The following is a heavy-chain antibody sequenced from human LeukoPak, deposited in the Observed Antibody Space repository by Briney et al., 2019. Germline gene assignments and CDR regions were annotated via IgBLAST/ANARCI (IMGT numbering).Heavy chain of an antibody. CDR2: ISAYNGNT. CDR3: ARDFRATYYDFWSGYLYYFDY. J-gene: IGHJ4*02. V-gene: IGHV1-18*01. D-gene: IGHD3-3*01. Sequence: ASVKVSCKASGYTFTSYGISWVRQAPGQGLEWMGWISAYNGNTNYAQKFQGRVTMTRDTSTSTVYMELSSLRSEDTAVYYCARDFRATYYDFWSGYLYYFDYWGQGTLVTVSS. CDR1: GYTFTSYG.